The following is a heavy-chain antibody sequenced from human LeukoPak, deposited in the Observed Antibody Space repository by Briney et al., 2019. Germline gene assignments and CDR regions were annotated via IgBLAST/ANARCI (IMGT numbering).Heavy chain of an antibody. D-gene: IGHD3-22*01. CDR1: GFTFSSYS. CDR2: ISSSSYI. J-gene: IGHJ4*02. CDR3: ARECYDSSGYPQPFDY. V-gene: IGHV3-21*01. Sequence: PGGSLRLSCAASGFTFSSYSMNWVRQAPGKGLEWVSSISSSSYIYYADSVKGRFTISRDNAKNSLYLQMNSLRAEDTAVYYCARECYDSSGYPQPFDYWVQGTLVTVSS.